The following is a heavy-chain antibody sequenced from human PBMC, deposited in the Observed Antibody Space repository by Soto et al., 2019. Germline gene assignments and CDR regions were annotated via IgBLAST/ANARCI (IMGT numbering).Heavy chain of an antibody. CDR1: GFTFSSYG. CDR3: ARDRAAAAAPYYFDY. D-gene: IGHD6-13*01. Sequence: PGGSLRLSCASSGFTFSSYGMHWVRQAPGKGLEWVAVIWYDGSNKYYADSVKGRFTISRDNSKNTLYLQMNSLRAEDTAVYYCARDRAAAAAPYYFDYWGQGTLVTVSS. J-gene: IGHJ4*02. CDR2: IWYDGSNK. V-gene: IGHV3-33*01.